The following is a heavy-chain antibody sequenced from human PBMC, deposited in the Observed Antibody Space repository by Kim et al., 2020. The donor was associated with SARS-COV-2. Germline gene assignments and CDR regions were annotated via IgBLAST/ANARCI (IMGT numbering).Heavy chain of an antibody. J-gene: IGHJ6*02. CDR3: ASYSSSWLGKHYYYYGMDV. V-gene: IGHV5-10-1*01. CDR2: IDPSDSYT. Sequence: GESLKISCKGSGYSFTSYWISWVRQMPGKGLEWMGRIDPSDSYTNYSPSFQGHVTISADKSISTAYLQWSSLKASDTAMYYCASYSSSWLGKHYYYYGMDVWRQGTTVTVSS. CDR1: GYSFTSYW. D-gene: IGHD6-13*01.